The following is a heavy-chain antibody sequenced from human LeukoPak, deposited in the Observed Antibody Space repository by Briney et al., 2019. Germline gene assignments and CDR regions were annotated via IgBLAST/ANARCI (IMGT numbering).Heavy chain of an antibody. CDR1: GFTFTNAW. CDR2: IKSKTDGGTT. Sequence: GGSLRLSCAASGFTFTNAWMSWVRQAPGKGLEWVGRIKSKTDGGTTDYAAPVTGRFTISRDDSKNTLYLQMNSLTTEDTAVYYCSTITTYLSGSYLNVGYWGQGTLVTVSS. CDR3: STITTYLSGSYLNVGY. V-gene: IGHV3-15*01. J-gene: IGHJ4*02. D-gene: IGHD3-10*01.